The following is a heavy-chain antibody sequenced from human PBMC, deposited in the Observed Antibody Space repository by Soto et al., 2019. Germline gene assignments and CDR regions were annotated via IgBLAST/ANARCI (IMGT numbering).Heavy chain of an antibody. V-gene: IGHV1-18*01. Sequence: ASVKVSCKASGYTFTSYGISWVRQAPGQGLEWMGWISAYNGNTNYAQKLQGRVTMTTDTSTSTAYMELRSLRSDDTAVYYCARDLHSPPLIFSAEAGRILVDYWGQGTLVTVSS. CDR2: ISAYNGNT. CDR3: ARDLHSPPLIFSAEAGRILVDY. J-gene: IGHJ4*02. D-gene: IGHD3-9*01. CDR1: GYTFTSYG.